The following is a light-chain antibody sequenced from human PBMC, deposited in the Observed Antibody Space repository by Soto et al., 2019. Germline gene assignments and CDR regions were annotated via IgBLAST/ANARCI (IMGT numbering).Light chain of an antibody. CDR3: QQYNSYSWT. CDR1: QSISSW. CDR2: DAS. V-gene: IGKV1-5*01. Sequence: DILMTQSPSTLAASVGGRVTITCRPSQSISSWLAWYQQKPGKAPKLLIYDASSLESGVPSRFSGSGSGTEFTLTISSLQPDDFATYYCQQYNSYSWTFGQGTKVEIK. J-gene: IGKJ1*01.